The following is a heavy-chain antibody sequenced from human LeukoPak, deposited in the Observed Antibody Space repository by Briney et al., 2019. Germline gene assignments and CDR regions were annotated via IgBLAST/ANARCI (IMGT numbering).Heavy chain of an antibody. Sequence: GGSLRLSCGASGFTFSSYSMSWVRQASGKGLEWVGRIRSKADSYATAYAASVKGRFTISRDDSKNTAYLQMNSLRTEDTAVYYCTRLWGDCGGDCYSHDFWGQGALVTVSS. J-gene: IGHJ4*02. CDR2: IRSKADSYAT. V-gene: IGHV3-73*01. D-gene: IGHD2-21*02. CDR3: TRLWGDCGGDCYSHDF. CDR1: GFTFSSYS.